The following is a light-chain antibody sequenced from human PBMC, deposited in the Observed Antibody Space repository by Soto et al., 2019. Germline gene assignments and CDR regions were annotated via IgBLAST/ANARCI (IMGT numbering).Light chain of an antibody. J-gene: IGLJ2*01. CDR3: CSYAGSSTYVL. CDR1: SSDVGSYNL. CDR2: EVS. Sequence: QSALTQPASVSGSPGQSITISCTGTSSDVGSYNLVSWYQHHPGKAPKLMIYEVSKRPSGVSDRFSGSKSGNTASLTISGLQAEDGADYYCCSYAGSSTYVLFGGGTKLTVL. V-gene: IGLV2-23*02.